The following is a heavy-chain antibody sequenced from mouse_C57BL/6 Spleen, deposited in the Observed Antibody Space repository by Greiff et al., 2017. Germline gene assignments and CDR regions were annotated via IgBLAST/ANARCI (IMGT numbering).Heavy chain of an antibody. CDR1: GFTFSNYW. J-gene: IGHJ1*03. V-gene: IGHV6-3*01. D-gene: IGHD2-4*01. CDR3: TGHDYSYGDFDV. CDR2: IRLKSDNYAT. Sequence: EVKLVESGGGLVQPGGSMKLSCVASGFTFSNYWMNWVRQSPEKGLEWVAQIRLKSDNYATYYAESVKGRFTISRDDSKSSVYLQMINLRAEETGIYYCTGHDYSYGDFDVWGTGTTVTVSS.